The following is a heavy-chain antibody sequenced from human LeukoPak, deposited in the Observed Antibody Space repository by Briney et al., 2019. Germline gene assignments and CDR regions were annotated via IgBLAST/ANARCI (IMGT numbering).Heavy chain of an antibody. CDR2: ISGSGGST. J-gene: IGHJ6*02. Sequence: GGSLRLSCAASAFTFSSYAMSWVRQAPGKGLEWVSAISGSGGSTYYADSVKGRFTISRDNSKNTLYLQMNSLRAEDTAVYYCAKAPPGFYYYGMDVWGQGTTVTVSS. CDR3: AKAPPGFYYYGMDV. V-gene: IGHV3-23*01. CDR1: AFTFSSYA.